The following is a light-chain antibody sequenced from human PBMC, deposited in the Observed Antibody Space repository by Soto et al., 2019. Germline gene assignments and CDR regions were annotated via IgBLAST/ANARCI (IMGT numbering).Light chain of an antibody. J-gene: IGKJ4*01. CDR2: AAS. Sequence: DIQLTQSPSFLSASVGDRVTIACRASQDISSYLAWYQQEPGKAPKLLIFAASTLQGGVPSRFSGSGSGTEFTLTISSLQPEDFATYYCQQLNSYPLTFGGGTKVEIK. CDR1: QDISSY. V-gene: IGKV1-9*01. CDR3: QQLNSYPLT.